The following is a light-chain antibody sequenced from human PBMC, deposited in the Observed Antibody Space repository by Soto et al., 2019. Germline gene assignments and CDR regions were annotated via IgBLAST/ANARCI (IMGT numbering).Light chain of an antibody. J-gene: IGKJ1*01. CDR3: QQYNAYSGT. CDR2: DSS. CDR1: QSISTW. Sequence: DIQMTQSPSTLSASVGDRVSITCRASQSISTWLAWYQQKPGRAPKLLIYDSSSLQSGVPFRFSGSGSGTDFTLTINSLQPDDFATYYCQQYNAYSGTFGQGTKVDIK. V-gene: IGKV1-5*01.